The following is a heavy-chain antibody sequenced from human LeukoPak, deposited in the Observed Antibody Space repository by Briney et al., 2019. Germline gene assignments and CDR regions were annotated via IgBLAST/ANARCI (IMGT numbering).Heavy chain of an antibody. CDR1: GGSFSGYY. CDR3: ARGEDYYDSSLTLDY. CDR2: INHSGST. V-gene: IGHV4-34*01. D-gene: IGHD3-22*01. J-gene: IGHJ4*02. Sequence: PSETLSLTCAVYGGSFSGYYWSWIRQPPGKGLEWIGEINHSGSTNYNPSLKSRVTISVDTSKNQFSLKLSSVTAADTAVYYCARGEDYYDSSLTLDYWGQGTLVTVSS.